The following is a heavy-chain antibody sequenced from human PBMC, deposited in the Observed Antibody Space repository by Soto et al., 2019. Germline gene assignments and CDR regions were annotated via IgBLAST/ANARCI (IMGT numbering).Heavy chain of an antibody. J-gene: IGHJ4*02. V-gene: IGHV3-7*01. CDR1: GFTFSSYW. Sequence: SLRLSCAASGFTFSSYWMSWVRQAPGKGLEWVANIKEDGSEKYYVDSVKGRFTISRDHAENSLYLQMNSLRAEDTAVYYCARADYYGSGGDYWGQGTLVTVSS. CDR2: IKEDGSEK. CDR3: ARADYYGSGGDY. D-gene: IGHD3-10*01.